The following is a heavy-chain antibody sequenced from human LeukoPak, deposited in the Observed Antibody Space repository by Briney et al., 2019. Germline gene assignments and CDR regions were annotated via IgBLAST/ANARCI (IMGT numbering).Heavy chain of an antibody. CDR2: IYYSGST. Sequence: SETLSLTCTVSGGSISSGGYYWSWLRQHPGKGLEWIGYIYYSGSTYYNPSLKSRVTISVDTSKNQFSLKLSSVTAADTAVYYCARDRIGNDFWSGLTPGAFDIWGQGTMVTVSS. D-gene: IGHD3-3*01. V-gene: IGHV4-31*03. CDR3: ARDRIGNDFWSGLTPGAFDI. J-gene: IGHJ3*02. CDR1: GGSISSGGYY.